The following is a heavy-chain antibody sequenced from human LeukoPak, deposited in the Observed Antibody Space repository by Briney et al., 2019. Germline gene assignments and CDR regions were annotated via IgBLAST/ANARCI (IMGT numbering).Heavy chain of an antibody. CDR1: GFTFSSYW. V-gene: IGHV3-7*01. J-gene: IGHJ4*02. D-gene: IGHD1-26*01. CDR2: IKQDGSEK. Sequence: GGSLRLSCAASGFTFSSYWMSWVRQAPGKGLEWVANIKQDGSEKYYVDSVKGRSTISRDNAKNSLYLQMNSLRAEGTAVYYCARDLIVGASDLHLWGQGTLVTVSS. CDR3: ARDLIVGASDLHL.